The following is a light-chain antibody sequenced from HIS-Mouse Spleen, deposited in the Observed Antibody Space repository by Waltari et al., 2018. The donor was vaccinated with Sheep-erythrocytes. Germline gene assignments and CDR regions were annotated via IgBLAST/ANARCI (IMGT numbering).Light chain of an antibody. CDR3: SSYTSSSTPFV. CDR2: DVS. CDR1: SRYVGGCND. J-gene: IGLJ1*01. V-gene: IGLV2-14*03. Sequence: QSALTQPASVSGSPGQSTTISCTGTSRYVGGCNDGFVYQQHPGKAPKPMIYDVSNRPSGVSNRFSGSKSGNTASLTISGLQAEDEADYYCSSYTSSSTPFVFGTGTKVTVL.